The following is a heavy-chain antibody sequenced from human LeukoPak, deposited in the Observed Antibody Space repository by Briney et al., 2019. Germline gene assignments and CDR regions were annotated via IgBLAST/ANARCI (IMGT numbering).Heavy chain of an antibody. CDR1: GVSISSNNW. J-gene: IGHJ5*02. CDR3: AREPLEQVYCSSTSGHPT. CDR2: IYHSGST. D-gene: IGHD2-2*01. Sequence: SGTLSLTCAVSGVSISSNNWWSWVRQPPGKGLEWIGEIYHSGSTNYNPSLKSRVTISVDTSKNQFSLKLGSVTAADTAVYYRAREPLEQVYCSSTSGHPTWGQGTLVTVSS. V-gene: IGHV4-4*02.